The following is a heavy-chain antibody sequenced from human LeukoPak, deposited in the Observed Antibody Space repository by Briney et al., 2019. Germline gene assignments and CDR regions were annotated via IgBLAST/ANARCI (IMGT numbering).Heavy chain of an antibody. CDR1: GYTFTSYG. Sequence: ASVKVSCKASGYTFTSYGISWVRRAPGQGLEWMGWISAYNGNTNYAQKLQGRVTMTTDTSTSTAYMELRSLRSDDTAVYYCARGPWIDIGSPSYYCDYWGQGTLVTVSS. V-gene: IGHV1-18*01. CDR2: ISAYNGNT. J-gene: IGHJ4*02. D-gene: IGHD2-21*01. CDR3: ARGPWIDIGSPSYYCDY.